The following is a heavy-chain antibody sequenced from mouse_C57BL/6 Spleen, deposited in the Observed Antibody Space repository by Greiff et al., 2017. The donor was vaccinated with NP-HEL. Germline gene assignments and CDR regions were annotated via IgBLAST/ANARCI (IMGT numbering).Heavy chain of an antibody. V-gene: IGHV1-80*01. J-gene: IGHJ1*03. CDR1: GYAFSSYW. Sequence: VQLQQSGAELVKPGASVKISCKASGYAFSSYWMNWVKQRPGKGLEWIGQIYPGDGDTNYNGKFKGKATLTADKSSSTAYMQLSSLTSEDSAVYFCARGDYGNLYFDVWGTGTTVTVSS. D-gene: IGHD2-1*01. CDR3: ARGDYGNLYFDV. CDR2: IYPGDGDT.